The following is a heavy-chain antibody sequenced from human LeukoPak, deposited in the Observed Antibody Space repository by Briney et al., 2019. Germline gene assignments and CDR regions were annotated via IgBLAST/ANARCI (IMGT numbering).Heavy chain of an antibody. J-gene: IGHJ4*02. D-gene: IGHD6-6*01. CDR2: IYHSGST. CDR1: GGSISSGGYY. CDR3: ARAIAARHYFDY. Sequence: SQTLSLTCTVSGGSISSGGYYWRWIRQPPGKGLEWIGYIYHSGSTYYNPSLKSRVTISVDRSKNQFSLKLSSVTAADTAVYYCARAIAARHYFDYWGQGTLVTVSS. V-gene: IGHV4-30-2*01.